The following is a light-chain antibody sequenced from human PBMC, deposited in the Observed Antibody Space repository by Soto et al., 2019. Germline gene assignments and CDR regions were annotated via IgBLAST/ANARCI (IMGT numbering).Light chain of an antibody. V-gene: IGKV1-27*01. CDR2: AAS. J-gene: IGKJ4*01. Sequence: DIQMTQSPSSLSASVGDRVTITCRASQGISNSLAWYQQKPGQVPNLLIYAASTLQSGVPSRFSVRTSGTDFTLTISSLQPEDVATDYCQQYYSAPLTFGGGTKVEI. CDR3: QQYYSAPLT. CDR1: QGISNS.